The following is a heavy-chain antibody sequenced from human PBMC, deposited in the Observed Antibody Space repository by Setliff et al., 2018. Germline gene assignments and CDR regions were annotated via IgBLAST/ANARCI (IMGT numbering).Heavy chain of an antibody. CDR2: INPIFGTT. CDR3: AREGVDTRSSTDYRYYMDV. V-gene: IGHV1-69*05. Sequence: GASVKVSCKASGGSFSNHGFTWVRQAPGQGLEWMGGINPIFGTTTYGQKFQGRVSITTDKSTTTAYMQLSSLTSGDTAVYYCAREGVDTRSSTDYRYYMDVWGKGTTVTVSS. D-gene: IGHD5-18*01. CDR1: GGSFSNHG. J-gene: IGHJ6*03.